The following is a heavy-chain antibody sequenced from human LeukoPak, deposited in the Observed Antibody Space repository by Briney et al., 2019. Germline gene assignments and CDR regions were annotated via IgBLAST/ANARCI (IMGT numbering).Heavy chain of an antibody. V-gene: IGHV3-74*01. CDR1: EFTFSGYW. Sequence: PGGSLRLSCTTSEFTFSGYWMHWVRQGPGKGLVWVSRINRDGTTTTYADSVQGRFTISRDNAKNTLYLQMDTLRVEDTAVYYCASSTTRGITNPYAYHMDVWGRGTTVTVSS. CDR2: INRDGTTT. CDR3: ASSTTRGITNPYAYHMDV. D-gene: IGHD1-20*01. J-gene: IGHJ6*03.